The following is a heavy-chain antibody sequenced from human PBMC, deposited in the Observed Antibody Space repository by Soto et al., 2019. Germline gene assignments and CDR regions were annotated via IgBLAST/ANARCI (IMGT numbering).Heavy chain of an antibody. J-gene: IGHJ3*01. Sequence: QLQLQESGPGLVKPSETLSLTCTVSGGSISSTTYYWGWIRQPPGKGLEWIGTIYYSGRTYYNPSLESRVTISVDTSKNQFSLKMNFVTAADTAVYYCERHSSLGSGYYPWGQGTMVTVSP. CDR1: GGSISSTTYY. CDR3: ERHSSLGSGYYP. D-gene: IGHD3-22*01. V-gene: IGHV4-39*01. CDR2: IYYSGRT.